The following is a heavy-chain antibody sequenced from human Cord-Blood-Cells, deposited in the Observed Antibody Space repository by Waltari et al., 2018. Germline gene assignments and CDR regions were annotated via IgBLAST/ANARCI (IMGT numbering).Heavy chain of an antibody. CDR3: ARGVGSGWYDY. V-gene: IGHV3-53*04. J-gene: IGHJ4*02. D-gene: IGHD6-19*01. CDR2: IYSGVST. CDR1: GFTVSSNY. Sequence: EVQLVESGGGLVQPGGSLRLSCAASGFTVSSNYMSWVRQAPGKGLEWVSVIYSGVSTYYADSGKGRFTISRHNSKNTLYRQMNSRRAEDTAVYYCARGVGSGWYDYWGQGTLVTVSS.